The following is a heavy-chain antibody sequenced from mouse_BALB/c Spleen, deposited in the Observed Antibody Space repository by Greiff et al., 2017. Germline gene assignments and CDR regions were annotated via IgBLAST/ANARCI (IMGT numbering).Heavy chain of an antibody. CDR2: ISYDGSN. V-gene: IGHV3-6*02. CDR3: ARGNYYYGSSYFDY. CDR1: GYSITSGYY. D-gene: IGHD1-1*01. Sequence: EVKLMESGPGLVKPSQSLSLTCSVTGYSITSGYYWNWIRQFPGNKLEWMGYISYDGSNNYNPSLKNRISITRDTSKNQFFLKLNSVTTEDTATYYCARGNYYYGSSYFDYWGQGTTLTVSS. J-gene: IGHJ2*01.